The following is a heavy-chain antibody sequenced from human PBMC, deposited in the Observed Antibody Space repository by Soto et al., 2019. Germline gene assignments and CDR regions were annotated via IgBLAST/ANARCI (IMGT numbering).Heavy chain of an antibody. Sequence: QVTLKESGPVLVKPTETLTLTCTVSGFSLNNARMSVSWIRQPPGEALEWLAHIFSNDEKSYSTSLNSRLTISKDTSKSQVVLTITNMDPVDTATYYCARPKTLYSGTEIDAFDIWGQGTVVTVS. CDR1: GFSLNNARMS. CDR3: ARPKTLYSGTEIDAFDI. V-gene: IGHV2-26*02. J-gene: IGHJ3*02. D-gene: IGHD1-26*01. CDR2: IFSNDEK.